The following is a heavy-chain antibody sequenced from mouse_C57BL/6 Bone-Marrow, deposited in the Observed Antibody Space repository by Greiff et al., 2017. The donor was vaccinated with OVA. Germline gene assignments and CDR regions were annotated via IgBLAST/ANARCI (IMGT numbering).Heavy chain of an antibody. Sequence: EVKLVESGGGLVQPGGSLKLSCAASGFTFSDYYMYWVRQTPEKRLEWVAYISNGGGSPYYPDTVKGRFTISIDNAKNTLYLQMSRLKSEDTAMYYCARRGGNYDYFDYWGQGTTLTVSS. CDR3: ARRGGNYDYFDY. CDR1: GFTFSDYY. J-gene: IGHJ2*01. CDR2: ISNGGGSP. V-gene: IGHV5-12*01. D-gene: IGHD2-1*01.